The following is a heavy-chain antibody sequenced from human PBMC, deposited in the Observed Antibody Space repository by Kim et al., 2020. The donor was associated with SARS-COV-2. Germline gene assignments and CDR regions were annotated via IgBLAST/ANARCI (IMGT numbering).Heavy chain of an antibody. CDR3: ARETFDYNILTGYTGYDS. V-gene: IGHV4-61*01. CDR1: GVSVISGSYY. J-gene: IGHJ4*02. CDR2: IYSSGST. Sequence: SETLSLTCTVSGVSVISGSYYWSWIRKPPGKGLEWIGYIYSSGSTNYNPSLKSRLTISIDTSKKQFSLNLSSVTAADTAVYYCARETFDYNILTGYTGYDSWGQGALVTVSS. D-gene: IGHD3-9*01.